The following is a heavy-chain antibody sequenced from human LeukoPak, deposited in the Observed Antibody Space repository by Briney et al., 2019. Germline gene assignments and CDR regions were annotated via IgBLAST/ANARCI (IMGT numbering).Heavy chain of an antibody. Sequence: PGGSLRLSCAASGFTFSSYEMNWVRQAPGKGLEWVSYISSSGSTIYYADSVKGRFTISRDNAKNSLYLQMNSLRAEDTAVYYCARVRGLLWFGEGVNYYFDYWGQGTLVTVSS. CDR2: ISSSGSTI. CDR3: ARVRGLLWFGEGVNYYFDY. D-gene: IGHD3-10*01. CDR1: GFTFSSYE. J-gene: IGHJ4*02. V-gene: IGHV3-48*03.